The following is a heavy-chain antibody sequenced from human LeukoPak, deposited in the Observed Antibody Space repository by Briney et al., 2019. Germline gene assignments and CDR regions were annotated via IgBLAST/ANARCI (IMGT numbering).Heavy chain of an antibody. V-gene: IGHV3-23*01. CDR1: GFTFSSYA. CDR3: AKTHFLLGVIVPLIDY. Sequence: GGSLRLSCAASGFTFSSYAMSWVRQAPGKGLEWVSAISGSGGSTYYADSVKGRFTISRDNSKNTLYLQMDSLRAEDTAVYYCAKTHFLLGVIVPLIDYWGQGTLVTVSS. D-gene: IGHD3-16*02. CDR2: ISGSGGST. J-gene: IGHJ4*02.